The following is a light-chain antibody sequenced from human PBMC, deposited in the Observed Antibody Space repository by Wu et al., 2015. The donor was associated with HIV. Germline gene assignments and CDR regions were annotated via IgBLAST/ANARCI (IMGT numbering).Light chain of an antibody. CDR2: GAS. Sequence: LAVTQSPGTLSLSPGERATLSCRASQSVSSSYLAWYQQKPGQAPRLLIYGASSRATGIPDRFSGSGSGTDFTLTISRLEPEDFAVYYCQQYGSSPRTFGQGTKVEIK. CDR3: QQYGSSPRT. V-gene: IGKV3-20*01. CDR1: QSVSSSY. J-gene: IGKJ1*01.